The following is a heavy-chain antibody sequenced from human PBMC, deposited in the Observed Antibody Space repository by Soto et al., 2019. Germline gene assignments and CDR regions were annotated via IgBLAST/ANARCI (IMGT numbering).Heavy chain of an antibody. CDR1: GFTFSSFA. CDR3: AREIVATAYLDY. D-gene: IGHD5-12*01. Sequence: PGGSLSLSYAASGFTFSSFAMNWVRQAPGRGLEWVSSISSSSAYIYYADSLKGRFTISRDNARNSLFLQIHSLRAEDTAVYYCAREIVATAYLDYWGQGTRVTVSS. J-gene: IGHJ4*02. V-gene: IGHV3-21*01. CDR2: ISSSSAYI.